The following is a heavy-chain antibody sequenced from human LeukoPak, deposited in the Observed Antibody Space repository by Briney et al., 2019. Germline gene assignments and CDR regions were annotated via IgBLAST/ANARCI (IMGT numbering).Heavy chain of an antibody. CDR1: GYTFTSYD. CDR2: MNPNSGNT. CDR3: AREAPDYYDSSGSTLRAFDI. V-gene: IGHV1-8*01. D-gene: IGHD3-22*01. Sequence: ASVKVYCKASGYTFTSYDINWVRQATGQGLEWMGWMNPNSGNTGYAQKFQGRVTMTRNTSISTAYMELSSLRFEDTAVYYCAREAPDYYDSSGSTLRAFDIWGQGTMVTVSS. J-gene: IGHJ3*02.